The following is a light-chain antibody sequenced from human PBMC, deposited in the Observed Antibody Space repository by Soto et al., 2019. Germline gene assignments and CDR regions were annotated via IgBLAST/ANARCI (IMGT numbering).Light chain of an antibody. Sequence: QSALTQPASVSGSPGQSITISCTGTSSDVVGYNYVSWYQQHPGKAPKLMIYDVSNRPSGVSNLFSGSKSGNTASLTISGLQVEDEADYYCSSYTSSSTLYVFGTGTKLTVL. J-gene: IGLJ1*01. CDR2: DVS. CDR1: SSDVVGYNY. V-gene: IGLV2-14*01. CDR3: SSYTSSSTLYV.